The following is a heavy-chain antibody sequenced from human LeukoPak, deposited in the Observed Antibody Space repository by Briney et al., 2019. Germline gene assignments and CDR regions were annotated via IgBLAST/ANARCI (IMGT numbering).Heavy chain of an antibody. D-gene: IGHD1-26*01. CDR2: VRSRRNSYAT. Sequence: GGPLRLSCADSGFTFSDSAVHWVRQASGKGLEWVGRVRSRRNSYATAYAASVAGRFTISRDDSKRMAFLQMNSLKTEDTAIYYCTKELTYYYSLDVWGQGTTVTVSS. CDR3: TKELTYYYSLDV. CDR1: GFTFSDSA. V-gene: IGHV3-73*01. J-gene: IGHJ6*01.